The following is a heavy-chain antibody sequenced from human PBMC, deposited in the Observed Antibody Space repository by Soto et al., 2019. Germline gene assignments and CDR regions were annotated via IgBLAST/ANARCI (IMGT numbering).Heavy chain of an antibody. CDR2: ISDSGST. CDR3: ARGGSSSWYGFYFFDN. CDR1: GGSMSSYF. J-gene: IGHJ4*02. V-gene: IGHV4-59*12. D-gene: IGHD6-13*01. Sequence: PSETLSLTCTVSGGSMSSYFWSWIRQPPGRGLEWIGYISDSGSTNYKTSLKSRVTISVDTSKNQFSLKVTSVTAADTAVYYCARGGSSSWYGFYFFDNWGPGTLVTVSS.